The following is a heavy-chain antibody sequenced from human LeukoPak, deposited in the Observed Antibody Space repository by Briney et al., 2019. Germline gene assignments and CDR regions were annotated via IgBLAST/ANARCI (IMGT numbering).Heavy chain of an antibody. J-gene: IGHJ3*01. D-gene: IGHD2/OR15-2a*01. Sequence: PGGSLRLSCAASGFDFSLSSFNYIRQAPGKGLEWVSYIRARSSLVSYADSVRGRFTISRDDAKKSVFLQMHSLRADDTAVYYCAREAFLGWGQGTMVSVSS. CDR1: GFDFSLSS. CDR3: AREAFLG. V-gene: IGHV3-48*04. CDR2: IRARSSLV.